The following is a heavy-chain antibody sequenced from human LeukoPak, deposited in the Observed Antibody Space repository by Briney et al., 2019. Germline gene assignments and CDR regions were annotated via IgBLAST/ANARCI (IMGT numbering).Heavy chain of an antibody. V-gene: IGHV4-61*02. CDR1: GGSISSGSYY. Sequence: SQTLSLTCTVSGGSISSGSYYWSWIRQPAGKGLEWIGRIYTSGSTNYNPSLKSRVTISVDTSKNQFSLKLSSVTAADTAVYYCARAPRYCSSTSCYWLDPWGQGTRVTVSS. J-gene: IGHJ5*02. CDR2: IYTSGST. D-gene: IGHD2-2*01. CDR3: ARAPRYCSSTSCYWLDP.